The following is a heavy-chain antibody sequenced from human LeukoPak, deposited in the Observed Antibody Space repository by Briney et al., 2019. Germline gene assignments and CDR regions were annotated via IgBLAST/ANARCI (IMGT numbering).Heavy chain of an antibody. CDR2: ISGSGDGT. CDR3: AKGTGSYAYDVFDI. D-gene: IGHD1-26*01. CDR1: GFTFSNYS. Sequence: GGSLRLSCEASGFTFSNYSMNWVRQAPGKGLEWVSGISGSGDGTYYADSVKGRFTISRDNSKNTLYLQMNSLRAEDTAVYYCAKGTGSYAYDVFDIWGQGTMVTVSS. J-gene: IGHJ3*02. V-gene: IGHV3-23*01.